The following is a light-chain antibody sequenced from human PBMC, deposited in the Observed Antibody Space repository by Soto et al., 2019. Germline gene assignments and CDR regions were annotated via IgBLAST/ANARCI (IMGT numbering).Light chain of an antibody. Sequence: EIVMTQSPATPSVSPGERATLSCRASQSVSSNLAWYQQKPGQAPRLLIYGASTRATGIPARFSGSGSGTEFTLTISSLQSEHFAVYYCQQHNNWPPWTFGQGTKVDIK. J-gene: IGKJ1*01. CDR2: GAS. CDR3: QQHNNWPPWT. V-gene: IGKV3-15*01. CDR1: QSVSSN.